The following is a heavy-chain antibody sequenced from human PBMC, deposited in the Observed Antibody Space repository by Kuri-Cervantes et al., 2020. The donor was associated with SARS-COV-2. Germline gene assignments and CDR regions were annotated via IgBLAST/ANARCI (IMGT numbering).Heavy chain of an antibody. V-gene: IGHV4-31*03. CDR3: ARELGYSGAWCQGDYFDN. Sequence: LRLSCTVSGGPISSGGNYWSWIRQHPGKGLAWIGYIYYSGSTYYNPSLKSRVTISVDTSKNQFSLRLSSVTAADTAVYYCARELGYSGAWCQGDYFDNWGQGTLVTVSS. D-gene: IGHD6-19*01. J-gene: IGHJ4*02. CDR1: GGPISSGGNY. CDR2: IYYSGST.